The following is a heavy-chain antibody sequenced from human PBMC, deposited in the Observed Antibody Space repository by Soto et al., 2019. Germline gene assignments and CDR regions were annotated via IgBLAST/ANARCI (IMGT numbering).Heavy chain of an antibody. CDR3: ARRGGGVVLAATSPFGP. CDR1: SGSITSANW. J-gene: IGHJ5*02. Sequence: QVPLQESGPRLVRPSGTLSLTCTVSSGSITSANWWRWVRQPPGRGLEWIGEIYHSGSTNYNLSLKRRATLSVDKAKNQFSLSLSSVAAADTAIYYFARRGGGVVLAATSPFGPWGKGTLVTVSS. V-gene: IGHV4-4*02. CDR2: IYHSGST. D-gene: IGHD2-15*01.